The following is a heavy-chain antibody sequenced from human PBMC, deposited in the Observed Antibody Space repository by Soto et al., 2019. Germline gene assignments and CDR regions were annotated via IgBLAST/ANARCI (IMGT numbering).Heavy chain of an antibody. Sequence: EVRLVESGGGLVKPGGSLRLSCVGSGFLFRNYEMNWVRQAPGKGLEWLSHISTSGSHISDADSVKGRFTIARDNTKHTLYLQMTSLRAEDTAVYYCASQPHWARPFGSLGQGTLVNVSS. D-gene: IGHD3-16*01. V-gene: IGHV3-48*03. CDR2: ISTSGSHI. CDR3: ASQPHWARPFGS. J-gene: IGHJ5*02. CDR1: GFLFRNYE.